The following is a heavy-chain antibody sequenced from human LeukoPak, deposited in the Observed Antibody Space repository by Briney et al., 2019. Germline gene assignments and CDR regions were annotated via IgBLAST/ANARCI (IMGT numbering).Heavy chain of an antibody. V-gene: IGHV3-33*01. D-gene: IGHD1-1*01. CDR1: GFSFSNYD. J-gene: IGHJ4*02. Sequence: GGSLRLSCAAAGFSFSNYDIHWVRQAPGKGLEWVAVIWYDGSNKYYADSVKGRFTISRDNSKNTLYVQMNGLRVDDTAVYYCARDRLDGNNWNDCDYWGQGTLVTVSS. CDR3: ARDRLDGNNWNDCDY. CDR2: IWYDGSNK.